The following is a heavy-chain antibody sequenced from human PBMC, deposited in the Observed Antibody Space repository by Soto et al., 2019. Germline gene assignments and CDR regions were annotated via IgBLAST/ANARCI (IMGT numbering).Heavy chain of an antibody. Sequence: QITLKESGPPLVKSTQTLTLTCTFSGFSLSTSGVSVGWIRQPPGKALEWLALIYWDDDKRYSPSLRSRLTITKDTSKNQVVLTMTNMDPVDTATYFCAHRSGGSTHGSFDYWGQGTLVTVSS. CDR3: AHRSGGSTHGSFDY. D-gene: IGHD5-12*01. CDR2: IYWDDDK. J-gene: IGHJ4*02. V-gene: IGHV2-5*02. CDR1: GFSLSTSGVS.